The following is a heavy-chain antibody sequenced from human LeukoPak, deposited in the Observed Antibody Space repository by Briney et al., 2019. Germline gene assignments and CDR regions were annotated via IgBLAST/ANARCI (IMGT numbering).Heavy chain of an antibody. CDR3: ARENYGDHYFDY. J-gene: IGHJ4*02. CDR2: ISGSGGST. V-gene: IGHV3-23*01. Sequence: GGSLRLSCAGSGFTFSSYAMTWVRQAPGKGLEWVSGISGSGGSTYYADSVKGRFIISRDNSKNTLYLQMNSLRVEDTAAYYCARENYGDHYFDYWGQGTLVTVSS. CDR1: GFTFSSYA. D-gene: IGHD4-17*01.